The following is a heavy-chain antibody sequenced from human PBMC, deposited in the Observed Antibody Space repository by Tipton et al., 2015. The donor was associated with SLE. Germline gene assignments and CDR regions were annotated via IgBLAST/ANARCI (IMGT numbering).Heavy chain of an antibody. CDR1: GYTFTGHY. V-gene: IGHV1-2*02. J-gene: IGHJ3*01. D-gene: IGHD3-10*01. Sequence: QSGPEVKKPGASVKVSCRASGYTFTGHYMHWVRQAPGQGLEWMGWVSPNSGGTNYAQNFLGRVTMTRDTSINTAYMELSGLRSDDTAVYYCARDVGYYYGSGAYYALDVWGHGAMVTVSS. CDR3: ARDVGYYYGSGAYYALDV. CDR2: VSPNSGGT.